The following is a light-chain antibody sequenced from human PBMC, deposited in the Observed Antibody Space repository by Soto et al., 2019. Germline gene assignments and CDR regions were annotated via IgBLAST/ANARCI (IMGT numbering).Light chain of an antibody. V-gene: IGKV3-20*01. CDR1: QSVVTSY. Sequence: EGVFTPSPRTPSLSPGEGATPSHQASQSVVTSYLAWYQQKYGQSPRLLIYGALYRAPGIPDRFSGSGSGTDFTLTISRLEPEEFAVYYCQQYGSSRRTFGQGTKVDIK. J-gene: IGKJ1*01. CDR2: GAL. CDR3: QQYGSSRRT.